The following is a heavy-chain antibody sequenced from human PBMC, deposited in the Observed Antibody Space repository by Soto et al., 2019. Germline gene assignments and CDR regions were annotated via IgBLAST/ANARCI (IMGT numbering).Heavy chain of an antibody. CDR3: AAKYSGYDSWFDP. D-gene: IGHD5-12*01. V-gene: IGHV1-58*02. CDR1: GFTFTSSA. CDR2: IVVGSGNT. J-gene: IGHJ5*02. Sequence: GASVKVSCKASGFTFTSSAMQWVRHARGQRLEWIGWIVVGSGNTNYAQKFQERVTITRDMSTSTAYMELSSLRSEDTAVYYCAAKYSGYDSWFDPWGQGTLVTVSS.